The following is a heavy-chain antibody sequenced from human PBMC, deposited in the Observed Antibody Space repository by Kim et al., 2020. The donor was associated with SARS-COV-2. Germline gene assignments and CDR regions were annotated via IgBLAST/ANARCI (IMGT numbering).Heavy chain of an antibody. J-gene: IGHJ5*02. V-gene: IGHV3-21*01. Sequence: GGSLRLSCAASGFTFSSYSMNWVRQAPGKGLEWVSSISSSSSYIYYADSVKGRFTISRDNAKNSLYLQMNSLRAEDTAVYYCARDGNPFVVRDLNWFDPWGQGTLVTVSS. CDR1: GFTFSSYS. D-gene: IGHD2-21*01. CDR2: ISSSSSYI. CDR3: ARDGNPFVVRDLNWFDP.